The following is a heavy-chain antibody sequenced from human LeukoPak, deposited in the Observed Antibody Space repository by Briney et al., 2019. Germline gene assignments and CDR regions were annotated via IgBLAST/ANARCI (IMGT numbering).Heavy chain of an antibody. CDR1: GFTFSSYS. CDR3: ARTATIFGVVTADY. CDR2: ISSSSSYM. J-gene: IGHJ4*02. D-gene: IGHD3-3*01. Sequence: GSQRLSCAASGFTFSSYSMNWVRQAPGKGLEWVSSISSSSSYMYYADSVKGRFTISRDNAKNSLYLQMNSLRAEDTAVYYCARTATIFGVVTADYWGQGTLVTVSS. V-gene: IGHV3-21*01.